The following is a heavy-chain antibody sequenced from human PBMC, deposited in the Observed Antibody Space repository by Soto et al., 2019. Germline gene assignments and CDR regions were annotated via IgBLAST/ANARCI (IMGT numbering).Heavy chain of an antibody. D-gene: IGHD2-2*01. CDR3: AKDNCISTSCYRLYNWFDP. J-gene: IGHJ5*02. V-gene: IGHV3-30*18. CDR1: GFTFSSYG. Sequence: GGFLRLSCAASGFTFSSYGMHWVRQAPGKGLEWVAVISYGGSNKYYADSVKGRFTISRDNSKNTLYLQMNNLRAEDTAVYYCAKDNCISTSCYRLYNWFDPWGQGTLVTVSS. CDR2: ISYGGSNK.